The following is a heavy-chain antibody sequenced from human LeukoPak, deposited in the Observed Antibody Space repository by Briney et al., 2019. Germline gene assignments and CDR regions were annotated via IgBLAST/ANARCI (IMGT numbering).Heavy chain of an antibody. Sequence: GGSLRLSCAAIGFTSNYWMHWVRQAPGKGLVWVSRISGEGSTTFYADSVKGRFTISRDNSKNTLYLQMNSLRAEDTAVYYCTRGYSGYGNFDCWGQGTLVTVSS. J-gene: IGHJ4*02. V-gene: IGHV3-74*01. CDR3: TRGYSGYGNFDC. D-gene: IGHD5-12*01. CDR1: GFTSNYW. CDR2: ISGEGSTT.